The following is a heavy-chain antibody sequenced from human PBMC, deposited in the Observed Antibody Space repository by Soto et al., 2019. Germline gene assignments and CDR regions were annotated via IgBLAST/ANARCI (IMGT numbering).Heavy chain of an antibody. D-gene: IGHD2-8*01. CDR2: ISTAGNT. CDR3: ARGRDSGVYYFDY. Sequence: EVQLVESGGDLVQPGGSLRLSCAASGFTFSNYDMHWVRQATGKGLEWVSTISTAGNTYSPGSVKGRFTISRENAKNSLYLQMNSLRVDDTAVYYCARGRDSGVYYFDYWGQGTLVTVSS. V-gene: IGHV3-13*01. J-gene: IGHJ4*02. CDR1: GFTFSNYD.